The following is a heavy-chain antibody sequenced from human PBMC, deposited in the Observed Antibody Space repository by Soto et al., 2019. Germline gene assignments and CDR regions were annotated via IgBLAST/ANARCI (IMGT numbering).Heavy chain of an antibody. Sequence: SETLSLTCTVSGGSISSYYWSWIRQPPGKGLEWIGYIYYSGSTNYNPSLKSRVTISVDTSKNQFSLKLSSVTAADTAVYYCARASIAAAGTPDYWGQGTLVTV. J-gene: IGHJ4*02. CDR2: IYYSGST. CDR3: ARASIAAAGTPDY. CDR1: GGSISSYY. D-gene: IGHD6-13*01. V-gene: IGHV4-59*01.